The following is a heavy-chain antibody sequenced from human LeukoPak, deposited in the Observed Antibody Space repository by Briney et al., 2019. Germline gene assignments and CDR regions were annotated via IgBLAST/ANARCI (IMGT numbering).Heavy chain of an antibody. Sequence: PSETLFLTCTVSGGSISSGGYYWSWIRQPPGKGLEWIGYIYHSGSTYYNPSLKSRVTISVDRSKNQFSLKLSSVTAADTAVYYCATSPWGVAFDIWGQGTMVTVSS. CDR2: IYHSGST. V-gene: IGHV4-30-2*01. CDR1: GGSISSGGYY. J-gene: IGHJ3*02. D-gene: IGHD3-16*01. CDR3: ATSPWGVAFDI.